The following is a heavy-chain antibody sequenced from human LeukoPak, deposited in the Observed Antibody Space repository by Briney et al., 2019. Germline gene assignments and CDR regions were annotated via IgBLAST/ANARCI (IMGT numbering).Heavy chain of an antibody. D-gene: IGHD1-26*01. CDR3: AKELKLVGATQYYFDY. J-gene: IGHJ4*02. CDR1: GFTFSSYG. Sequence: GRSLRLSCAASGFTFSSYGMHWVRQAPGKGLEWVVVIWYDGSNKYYADSVKGRFTISRDNSKNTLYLQMNSLRAEDTAVYYCAKELKLVGATQYYFDYWGQGTLVTVSS. CDR2: IWYDGSNK. V-gene: IGHV3-33*06.